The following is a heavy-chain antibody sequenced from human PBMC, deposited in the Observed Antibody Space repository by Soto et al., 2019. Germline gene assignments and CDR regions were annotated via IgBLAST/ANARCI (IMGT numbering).Heavy chain of an antibody. CDR2: INHSGST. CDR1: GGSFSGYY. V-gene: IGHV4-34*01. D-gene: IGHD5-12*01. CDR3: ARGKWLRLRDY. Sequence: QVQLQQWGAGLLKPSETLSLTCAVYGGSFSGYYWSWIRQPPGKGLEWIGEINHSGSTNYNPSLKSRVTISVDTSKNQFSLKLSSVTAADTAVYYCARGKWLRLRDYWGQGTLVTVSS. J-gene: IGHJ4*02.